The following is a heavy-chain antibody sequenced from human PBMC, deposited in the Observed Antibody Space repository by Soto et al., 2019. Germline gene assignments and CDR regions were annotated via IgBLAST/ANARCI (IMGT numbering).Heavy chain of an antibody. CDR1: GFTFSSYG. CDR2: ISYDGSNK. J-gene: IGHJ4*02. CDR3: AKDNRDILTGYYTGIDY. D-gene: IGHD3-9*01. Sequence: QVQLVESGGGVVQPGRSLRLSCAASGFTFSSYGMHWVRQAPGKGLEWVAVISYDGSNKYYADSVKGRFTISRDNSKNTLDLQMNSLRAEDTAVYYSAKDNRDILTGYYTGIDYWGQGTLVTVSS. V-gene: IGHV3-30*18.